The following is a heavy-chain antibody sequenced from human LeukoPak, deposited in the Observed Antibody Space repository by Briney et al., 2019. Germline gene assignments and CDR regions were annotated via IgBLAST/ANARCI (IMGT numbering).Heavy chain of an antibody. CDR1: GYTFTGYY. CDR3: AREILAAAGASYYYYYYMDV. D-gene: IGHD6-13*01. J-gene: IGHJ6*03. Sequence: ASVKVSCKASGYTFTGYYMHWVRQAPGQGLEWMGWINPNSGGTNYAQKFQGRVTMTRDTSISTAYMELSRLRSDDTAVYYCAREILAAAGASYYYYYYMDVWGKGTTVTVSS. CDR2: INPNSGGT. V-gene: IGHV1-2*02.